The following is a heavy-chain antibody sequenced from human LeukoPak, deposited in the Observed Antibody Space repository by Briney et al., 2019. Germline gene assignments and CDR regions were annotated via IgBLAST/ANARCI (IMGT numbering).Heavy chain of an antibody. CDR3: AREISRFGI. D-gene: IGHD3-16*01. J-gene: IGHJ4*02. Sequence: PGGSLRLSCAASGFTVSSSNYMIWVRQAPGKGLEWVSGILTGGTTYYTDSVKCRFTISRENPSNTLYLQMHSLRAEDTAVYYCAREISRFGIWGQGALVTVSS. CDR1: GFTVSSSNY. CDR2: ILTGGTT. V-gene: IGHV3-66*01.